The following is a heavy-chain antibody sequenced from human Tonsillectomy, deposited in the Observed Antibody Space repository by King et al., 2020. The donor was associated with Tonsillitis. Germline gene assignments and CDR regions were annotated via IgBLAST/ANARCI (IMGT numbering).Heavy chain of an antibody. Sequence: VQLQESGPGLVKPSETLSLTCTVSGYSISSGYYWGWIRQPPGKGLEWIGSIYHSGSTYYNPSLKSRVTIPVDTSKNQFSLKLSSVTAADTAVYYCARDLDDSSGYYVKGAHWGQGTLVTVSS. J-gene: IGHJ4*02. V-gene: IGHV4-38-2*02. CDR2: IYHSGST. CDR1: GYSISSGYY. CDR3: ARDLDDSSGYYVKGAH. D-gene: IGHD3-22*01.